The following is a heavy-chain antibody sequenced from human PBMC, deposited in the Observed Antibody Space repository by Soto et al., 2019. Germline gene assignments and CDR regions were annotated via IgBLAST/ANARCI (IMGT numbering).Heavy chain of an antibody. D-gene: IGHD3-22*01. J-gene: IGHJ4*02. V-gene: IGHV4-59*01. CDR1: GGSISSYY. Sequence: SETLSLTCTVSGGSISSYYWSWIRQPPGKGLEWIGYIYYSGSTNYNPSLKSRVTISVDTSKNQFSLKLSSVTAADTAVYYCASRGYYYDSSGYLYFDYWGQGTLVTVS. CDR3: ASRGYYYDSSGYLYFDY. CDR2: IYYSGST.